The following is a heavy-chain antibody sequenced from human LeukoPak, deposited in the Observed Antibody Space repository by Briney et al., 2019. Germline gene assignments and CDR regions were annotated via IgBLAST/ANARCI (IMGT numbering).Heavy chain of an antibody. CDR2: IKQDGSEK. V-gene: IGHV3-7*01. D-gene: IGHD2/OR15-2a*01. CDR1: GFTLSSYW. CDR3: ARGGSNKARMDV. Sequence: GGSLRLSCAASGFTLSSYWMSWVRQAPGKGLEWVANIKQDGSEKYCVDSVKGRFTISRDNAKNSLYLQMNSLRAEDTAVYYCARGGSNKARMDVWGKGTTVTVSS. J-gene: IGHJ6*04.